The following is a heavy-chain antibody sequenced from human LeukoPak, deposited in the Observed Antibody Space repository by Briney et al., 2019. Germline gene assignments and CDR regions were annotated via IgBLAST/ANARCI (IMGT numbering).Heavy chain of an antibody. Sequence: GGSLRLSCAASGFTFSSYWMSWVRQAPGKGLEWVANIKQDGSEKYYVDSAKGRFTISRDNAKNSLYLQMNSLRAEDTAVYYCASLITMVRGVMEYWGQGTLVTVSS. V-gene: IGHV3-7*01. D-gene: IGHD3-10*01. CDR2: IKQDGSEK. CDR3: ASLITMVRGVMEY. J-gene: IGHJ4*02. CDR1: GFTFSSYW.